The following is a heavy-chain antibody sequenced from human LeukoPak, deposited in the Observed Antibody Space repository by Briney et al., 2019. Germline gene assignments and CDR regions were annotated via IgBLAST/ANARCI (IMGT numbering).Heavy chain of an antibody. D-gene: IGHD3-10*01. CDR3: AKGFYHYFGSGSYTLDF. CDR2: ILYDGSNK. Sequence: PGGSLRLSCADSGFTFSSYAMYWVRQAPGKGLEWVAVILYDGSNKYYADSVKGRFTISRDNAKNTLYLQMNSLTGEDTAVYYCAKGFYHYFGSGSYTLDFWGQGTQVTVSS. V-gene: IGHV3-30-3*01. CDR1: GFTFSSYA. J-gene: IGHJ4*02.